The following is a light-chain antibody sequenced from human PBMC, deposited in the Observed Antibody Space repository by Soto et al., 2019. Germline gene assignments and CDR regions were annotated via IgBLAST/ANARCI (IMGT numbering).Light chain of an antibody. CDR2: KAS. Sequence: DIQMTQSPSTLSASVGDRVTITCRASQSISSWLAWYQQKPGKAPKLLIYKASSLESGVPSRFSGSGSGTEFTLTISSLQPDDFEIYYCQQYKSFSLTFGGGTKVEIK. V-gene: IGKV1-5*03. J-gene: IGKJ4*01. CDR3: QQYKSFSLT. CDR1: QSISSW.